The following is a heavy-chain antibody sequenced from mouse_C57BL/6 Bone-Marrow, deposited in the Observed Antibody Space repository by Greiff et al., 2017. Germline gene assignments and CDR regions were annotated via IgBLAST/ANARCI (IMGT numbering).Heavy chain of an antibody. CDR3: ARRGFAY. J-gene: IGHJ3*01. CDR2: IYPGCGNP. Sequence: VQLQQSGPELVKPGASVKISCKASGYSFTSYYIHWVTQRPGQGLEWIGWIYPGCGNPKYNEKFKGKATLTADTSSRPAYMQLSSLTSEDASVYCCARRGFAYWGQGTLVTVSA. CDR1: GYSFTSYY. V-gene: IGHV1-66*01.